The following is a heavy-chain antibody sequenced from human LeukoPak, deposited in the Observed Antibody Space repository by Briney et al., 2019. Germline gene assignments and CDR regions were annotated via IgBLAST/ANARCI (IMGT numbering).Heavy chain of an antibody. D-gene: IGHD6-13*01. CDR1: GFTFSGYS. Sequence: PGGSLRLSCAVSGFTFSGYSMNWVRQAPGKGLEWISYSTHGGTTYYADSVKGRFTISRGNAESSLYLQMNSLRAEDTAVYYCARGRGSSLSYYYMDVWGKGTTVTVSS. CDR3: ARGRGSSLSYYYMDV. V-gene: IGHV3-48*01. CDR2: STHGGTT. J-gene: IGHJ6*03.